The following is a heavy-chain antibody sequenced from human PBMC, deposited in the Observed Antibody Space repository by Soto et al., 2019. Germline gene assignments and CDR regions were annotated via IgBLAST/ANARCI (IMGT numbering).Heavy chain of an antibody. Sequence: PGGSLRLACAASGFTFSTYSMNWVRQAPGKGLEWVSYIRSSGSPIYYADSVKGRLTISRDNVKNSLYLQMNSLRDEDTAVYYCARRRFDYGPNYIDYWGQGIMVTVSS. V-gene: IGHV3-48*02. D-gene: IGHD4-17*01. CDR1: GFTFSTYS. CDR3: ARRRFDYGPNYIDY. J-gene: IGHJ4*02. CDR2: IRSSGSPI.